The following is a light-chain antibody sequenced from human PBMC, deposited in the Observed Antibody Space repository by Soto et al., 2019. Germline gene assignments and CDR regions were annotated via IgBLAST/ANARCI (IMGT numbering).Light chain of an antibody. CDR3: QQSYGTPLT. Sequence: DIQMTQSPSSLSASVGDRVTITCRASQSISSYLNWYQQRPGKAPKLLIYAASSLQSGVPSRFSGSESGTEFTLTINSLQPADFAIYYCQQSYGTPLTFGQGTKVEIK. CDR1: QSISSY. V-gene: IGKV1-39*01. J-gene: IGKJ1*01. CDR2: AAS.